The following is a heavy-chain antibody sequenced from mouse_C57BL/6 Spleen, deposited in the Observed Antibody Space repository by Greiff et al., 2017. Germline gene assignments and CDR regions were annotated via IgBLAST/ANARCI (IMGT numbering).Heavy chain of an antibody. J-gene: IGHJ3*01. V-gene: IGHV14-2*01. CDR3: AYVNYETY. D-gene: IGHD2-1*01. Sequence: VQLQQSGAELVKPGASVKLSCTASGFNINDYYMHWVKQRPEQGLEWIGSIDPEDGETKSSPKFQGKATITADTSSSTAYLQLSSLSSEDTAVYYCAYVNYETYWGQGTLVTVSA. CDR2: IDPEDGET. CDR1: GFNINDYY.